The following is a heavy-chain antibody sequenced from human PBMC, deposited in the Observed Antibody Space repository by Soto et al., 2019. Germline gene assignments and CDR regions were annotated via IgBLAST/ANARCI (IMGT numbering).Heavy chain of an antibody. CDR1: GGSISSYY. V-gene: IGHV4-59*08. J-gene: IGHJ5*02. Sequence: SETLSLTCTVSGGSISSYYWSWIRQPPGKGLEWIGYIYYSGSTNYNPSLKSRVTISVDTSKNQFSLKLSSVTAADTAVYYCARHQGGQRSVGFDPWGQGTLVTVPQ. CDR3: ARHQGGQRSVGFDP. D-gene: IGHD2-15*01. CDR2: IYYSGST.